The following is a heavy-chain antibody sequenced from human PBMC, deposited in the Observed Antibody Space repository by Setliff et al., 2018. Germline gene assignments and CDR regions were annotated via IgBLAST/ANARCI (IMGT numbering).Heavy chain of an antibody. CDR2: INTNTGNP. J-gene: IGHJ4*02. CDR3: ASPENYLDSSGYYVYYFDY. CDR1: GYTFTSYA. Sequence: ASVKVSCKASGYTFTSYAMNWVRQAPGQGLEWMGWINTNTGNPTYAQGFTGRFVFSLDTSVSTAYLQISSLKAEDTAVYYCASPENYLDSSGYYVYYFDYWGQGTLVTVSS. V-gene: IGHV7-4-1*02. D-gene: IGHD3-22*01.